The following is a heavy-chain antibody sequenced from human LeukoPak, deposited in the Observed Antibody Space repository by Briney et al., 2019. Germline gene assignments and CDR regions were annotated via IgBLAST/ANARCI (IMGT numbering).Heavy chain of an antibody. V-gene: IGHV3-74*01. CDR2: ISDDGSRP. Sequence: AGSLRLSCAASGFTFSYDWMHWVRQAPGKGLVWVSRISDDGSRPTYADSLKGRFAISRDNAKNTLYLQMNSLRAEDTAVYYCARDDGFYSDSSFQDYWGQGTLVTVSS. D-gene: IGHD2/OR15-2a*01. CDR3: ARDDGFYSDSSFQDY. J-gene: IGHJ4*02. CDR1: GFTFSYDW.